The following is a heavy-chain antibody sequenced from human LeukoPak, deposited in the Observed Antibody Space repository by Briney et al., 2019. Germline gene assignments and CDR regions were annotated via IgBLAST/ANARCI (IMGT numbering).Heavy chain of an antibody. D-gene: IGHD3-22*01. CDR3: ARGYYYDSSGYYYGDY. CDR2: ISAYNGNT. V-gene: IGHV1-18*01. J-gene: IGHJ4*02. CDR1: GYTFTSYG. Sequence: ASVKVSCKASGYTFTSYGISWVRQAPGQGLEWMGWISAYNGNTNYAQKLQGRVTMTTDTSTSTAYMEPRSLRSDDTAVYYCARGYYYDSSGYYYGDYWGQGTLVTVSS.